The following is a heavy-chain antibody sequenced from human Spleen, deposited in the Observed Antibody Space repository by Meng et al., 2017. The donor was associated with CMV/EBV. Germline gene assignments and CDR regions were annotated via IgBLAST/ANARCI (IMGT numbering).Heavy chain of an antibody. D-gene: IGHD2-21*01. Sequence: SVKVSCKASGYTFTSYGISWVRQAPGQGLEWMGWIIPNFGTVNYAQKFQGRVTIITDESTSTAYMGLSSLTSDDTAVYYCASREVVIAIGYYYYGMDVWGQGTTVTVSS. J-gene: IGHJ6*02. CDR1: GYTFTSYG. V-gene: IGHV1-69*05. CDR2: IIPNFGTV. CDR3: ASREVVIAIGYYYYGMDV.